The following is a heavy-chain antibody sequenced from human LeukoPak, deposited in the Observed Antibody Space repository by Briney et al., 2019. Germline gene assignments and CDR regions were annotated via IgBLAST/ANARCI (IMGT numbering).Heavy chain of an antibody. CDR3: ARPAYYYNNREDAFDF. Sequence: PSETLSLTCTVSGGSISSYYWSWIRQPPGKGLEWIGYIYYSGSTNYNPSLKSRVTISVDTSKNQFSLKLSSVTAADTAVYYCARPAYYYNNREDAFDFWGQGTMVTVSS. CDR1: GGSISSYY. V-gene: IGHV4-59*08. D-gene: IGHD3-22*01. J-gene: IGHJ3*01. CDR2: IYYSGST.